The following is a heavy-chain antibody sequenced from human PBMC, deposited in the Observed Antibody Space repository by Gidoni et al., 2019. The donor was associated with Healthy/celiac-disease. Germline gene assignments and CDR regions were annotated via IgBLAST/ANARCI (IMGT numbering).Heavy chain of an antibody. CDR3: ARAPWRVVVPAAKAVAGTGFDY. J-gene: IGHJ4*02. CDR1: GYTFTSYY. Sequence: QVQLVQSGAEVKKPVASVKVSCKASGYTFTSYYTHWVRQAPGQGLEWMGIINPSGGSTSYAQKFQGRVTMTRDTSTSTVYMELSSLRSEDTDVYYCARAPWRVVVPAAKAVAGTGFDYWGQGTLVTVSS. V-gene: IGHV1-46*01. D-gene: IGHD2-2*01. CDR2: INPSGGST.